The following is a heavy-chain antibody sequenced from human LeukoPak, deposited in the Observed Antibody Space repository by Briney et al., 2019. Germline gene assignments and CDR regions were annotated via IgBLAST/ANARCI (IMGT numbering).Heavy chain of an antibody. CDR2: ISGSGGST. D-gene: IGHD6-13*01. CDR1: GFTFSSYA. Sequence: PGGSLRLSCAASGFTFSSYAMNWVRQAPGKGLEWVSAISGSGGSTYYADSVKGRFTISRDNAKNSLYLQMNSLRAEDTAVYYCASEGAAAPYYFDYWGQGTLVTVSS. V-gene: IGHV3-23*01. J-gene: IGHJ4*02. CDR3: ASEGAAAPYYFDY.